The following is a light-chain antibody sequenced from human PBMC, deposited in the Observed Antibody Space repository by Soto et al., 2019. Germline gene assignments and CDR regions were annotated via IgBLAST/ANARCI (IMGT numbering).Light chain of an antibody. Sequence: DIQMTQSPSSLSESAGDRVTITCRASQGISTYLNWYQQKPGKAPKLLIYAASSLQSGVPSRFSGSGSETDFTLTINSLQPEDFATYSCQQSYNTTWTFGQGTKVEIQ. CDR3: QQSYNTTWT. V-gene: IGKV1-39*01. CDR2: AAS. J-gene: IGKJ1*01. CDR1: QGISTY.